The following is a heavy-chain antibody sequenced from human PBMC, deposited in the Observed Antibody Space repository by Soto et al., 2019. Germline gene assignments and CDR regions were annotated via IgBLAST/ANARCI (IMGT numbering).Heavy chain of an antibody. CDR3: ATARPWGELRAGWFDP. CDR1: GGSISSSSYY. D-gene: IGHD3-16*01. CDR2: IYYSGST. J-gene: IGHJ5*02. Sequence: QLQLQESGPGLVKPSETLSLTCTVSGGSISSSSYYWDWIRQPPGKGLEWIGSIYYSGSTSYNPSLKSRVTSSVDTSMNQFSLKLSSVTAADTAVYFCATARPWGELRAGWFDPWGQGTLVTVSS. V-gene: IGHV4-39*01.